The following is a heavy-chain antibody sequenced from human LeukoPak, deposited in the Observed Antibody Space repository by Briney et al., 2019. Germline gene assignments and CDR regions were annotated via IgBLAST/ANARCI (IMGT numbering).Heavy chain of an antibody. J-gene: IGHJ4*02. D-gene: IGHD5-18*01. CDR1: GGSIRSYY. Sequence: PSETLSLTCTVSGGSIRSYYWSWIRQPPGKGLEGIGYIYYSGSTNYNPSLKSRVTISVDTSKNQFSLKLSSVTAADTAVYYCARHEYSYGSYYFDYWGQGTLVTVSS. CDR3: ARHEYSYGSYYFDY. CDR2: IYYSGST. V-gene: IGHV4-59*08.